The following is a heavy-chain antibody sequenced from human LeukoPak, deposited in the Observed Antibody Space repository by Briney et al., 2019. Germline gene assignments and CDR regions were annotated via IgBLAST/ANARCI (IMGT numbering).Heavy chain of an antibody. CDR2: VGPSGART. Sequence: GGSLRLSCAASGFTLSSSEMNWVRQAPGKGLEWVSGVGPSGARTYYADSVKGRFAVSRDNSKNMVFLQMNSLRAEDTAIYYCAKDDAYLQYDDWGQGTLVTVSS. D-gene: IGHD5-24*01. CDR1: GFTLSSSE. V-gene: IGHV3-23*01. J-gene: IGHJ4*02. CDR3: AKDDAYLQYDD.